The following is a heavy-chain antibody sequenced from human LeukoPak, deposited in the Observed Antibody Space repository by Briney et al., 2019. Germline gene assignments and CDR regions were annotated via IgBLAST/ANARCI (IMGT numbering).Heavy chain of an antibody. CDR1: GFTFSSYW. CDR3: ARDPRIVGATGASDI. Sequence: PGGSLRLSCAASGFTFSSYWMSWVRQAPGKGLGWVANIKQDGSEKNYVDSVKGRFTISRDNAKNSLYLQMNSLRAEDTAVYYCARDPRIVGATGASDIWGQGTMVTVSS. CDR2: IKQDGSEK. J-gene: IGHJ3*02. V-gene: IGHV3-7*01. D-gene: IGHD1-26*01.